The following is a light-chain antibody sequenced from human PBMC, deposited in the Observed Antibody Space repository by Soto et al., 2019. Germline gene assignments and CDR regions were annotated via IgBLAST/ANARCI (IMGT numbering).Light chain of an antibody. Sequence: EIVLTQSPGILSMVPGQRATLSCRASQSVRSSFLAWLQQKPGQPPRLLIYGASIRAPGIPDRFSGSGSGTDFTLTISRLEPEDFAVYYCQQYHRSPRTFGQGTKVEIK. J-gene: IGKJ1*01. CDR3: QQYHRSPRT. CDR2: GAS. V-gene: IGKV3-20*01. CDR1: QSVRSSF.